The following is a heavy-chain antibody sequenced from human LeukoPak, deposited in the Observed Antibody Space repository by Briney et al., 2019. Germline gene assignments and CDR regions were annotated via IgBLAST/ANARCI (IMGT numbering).Heavy chain of an antibody. CDR2: KYYSGST. J-gene: IGHJ3*02. V-gene: IGHV4-39*01. Sequence: SEALSLTCTVSGGSISGSYYYWGWIRQPPGKGLEWIGSKYYSGSTYYNPSLKSRVTISVDTSKNQFSLKLSSVTAADTAVYYCARYDELIGGQEALDIWGQGTMVTVSS. D-gene: IGHD4-23*01. CDR3: ARYDELIGGQEALDI. CDR1: GGSISGSYYY.